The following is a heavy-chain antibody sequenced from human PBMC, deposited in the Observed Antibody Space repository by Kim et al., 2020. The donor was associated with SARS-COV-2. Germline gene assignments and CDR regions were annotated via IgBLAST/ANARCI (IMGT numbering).Heavy chain of an antibody. D-gene: IGHD6-6*01. V-gene: IGHV3-21*01. J-gene: IGHJ6*02. Sequence: DSGKGRFTISRDNAKNSLYLQMNSLRAEDTAVYYCARGAPSYYYYYGMDVWGQGTTVTVSS. CDR3: ARGAPSYYYYYGMDV.